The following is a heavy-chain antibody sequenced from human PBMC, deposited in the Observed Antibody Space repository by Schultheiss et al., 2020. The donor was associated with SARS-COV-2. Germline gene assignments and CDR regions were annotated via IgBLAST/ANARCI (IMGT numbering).Heavy chain of an antibody. CDR1: GDSMTGRNYY. Sequence: SETLSLTCNVSGDSMTGRNYYWGWIRQPPGKGLEWIGSISYTGSTYYNPSLKSRVTVSVDTSKSQFSLKLSSVTAADKAVYFCAGEGGTSTWYYYWGQGSLVTGSS. J-gene: IGHJ4*02. CDR3: AGEGGTSTWYYY. CDR2: ISYTGST. V-gene: IGHV4-39*01. D-gene: IGHD1-14*01.